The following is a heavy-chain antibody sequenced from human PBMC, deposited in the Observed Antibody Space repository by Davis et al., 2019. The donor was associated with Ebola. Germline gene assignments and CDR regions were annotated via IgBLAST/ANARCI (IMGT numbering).Heavy chain of an antibody. CDR1: GYTFTSYG. J-gene: IGHJ5*02. V-gene: IGHV1-8*02. Sequence: ASVKVSCKASGYTFTSYGINWVRQATGQGLEWMGWMNPNSGNTGYAQKFQGRVTMTRNTSISTAYMELSSLRSEDTAVYYCARGQLHYYDTHFDPWGQGTLVTVSS. D-gene: IGHD3-22*01. CDR2: MNPNSGNT. CDR3: ARGQLHYYDTHFDP.